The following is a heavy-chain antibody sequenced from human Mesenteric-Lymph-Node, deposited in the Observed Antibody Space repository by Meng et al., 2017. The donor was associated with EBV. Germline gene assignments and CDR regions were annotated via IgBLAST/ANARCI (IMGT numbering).Heavy chain of an antibody. CDR3: ASMDSSGYTPGY. D-gene: IGHD3-22*01. J-gene: IGHJ4*02. V-gene: IGHV1-18*01. Sequence: QVQLVQSGAGVKKPGASVKVSCKASGYAFANYGITWVRQAPGQGLEWMGWINAHNDFTNYAQKLQGRVTMTRDTSTSTAYMELRSLRSDDTAVYYCASMDSSGYTPGYWGQGSLVTVSS. CDR1: GYAFANYG. CDR2: INAHNDFT.